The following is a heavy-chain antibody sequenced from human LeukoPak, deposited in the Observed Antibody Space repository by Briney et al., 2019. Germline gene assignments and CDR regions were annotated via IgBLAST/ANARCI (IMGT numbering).Heavy chain of an antibody. D-gene: IGHD3-10*01. V-gene: IGHV3-23*01. J-gene: IGHJ4*02. CDR2: ISAGGGGT. CDR1: GFTFSNYA. CDR3: AKDLRSGSNYGFFDY. Sequence: PGGSLRLSCAASGFTFSNYAMSWVRQAPGKGLEWVSGISAGGGGTYYADSVKGRFTISRDNSKSTLYLQMNSLRAEDTAIYYCAKDLRSGSNYGFFDYWGQGTLVTVSS.